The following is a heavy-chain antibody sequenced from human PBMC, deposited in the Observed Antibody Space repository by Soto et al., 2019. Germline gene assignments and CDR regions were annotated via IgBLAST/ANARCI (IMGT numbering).Heavy chain of an antibody. Sequence: VQLVESGGGVVQPGMPLRLSCAASGYTFSSYGMHWVRQAPGKGLEWVAVISYAGSNIYYADSVKGRFTISRDNSKNTLYLHLNSLRAEDTAVYYCARDSSEWGMAGRLDYWGQGTPVTVSS. J-gene: IGHJ4*02. CDR2: ISYAGSNI. V-gene: IGHV3-30*03. CDR3: ARDSSEWGMAGRLDY. D-gene: IGHD6-6*01. CDR1: GYTFSSYG.